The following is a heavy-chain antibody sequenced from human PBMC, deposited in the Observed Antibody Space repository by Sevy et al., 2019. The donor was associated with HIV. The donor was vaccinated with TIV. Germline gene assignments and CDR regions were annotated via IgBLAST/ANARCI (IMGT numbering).Heavy chain of an antibody. CDR2: INPGESDT. CDR3: AGRNWSYGWFDP. Sequence: GGALEISCKGAGYTFTNYWIAWVRQMPGKGLEGMGIINPGESDTRHSPSFQGQLTISAGKSISTAYLQWSSLKASDTAMYYCAGRNWSYGWFDPWGQGTLVTVSS. D-gene: IGHD1-1*01. V-gene: IGHV5-51*01. CDR1: GYTFTNYW. J-gene: IGHJ5*02.